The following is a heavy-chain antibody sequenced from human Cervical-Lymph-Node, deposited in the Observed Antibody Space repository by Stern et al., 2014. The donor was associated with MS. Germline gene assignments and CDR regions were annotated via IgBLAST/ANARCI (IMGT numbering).Heavy chain of an antibody. CDR3: AKDLGGNAFDY. J-gene: IGHJ4*02. V-gene: IGHV3-30*18. CDR1: GFSFSDYG. Sequence: VQLVESGGGVVQPGRSLRLSCAASGFSFSDYGIHWVRQAPAKALEWVAVISYDGTHKYYTDSVKGRGTISRDNSKNTVYLEMNRLRSDDTAVYYCAKDLGGNAFDYWGQGTLVIVSS. D-gene: IGHD4-23*01. CDR2: ISYDGTHK.